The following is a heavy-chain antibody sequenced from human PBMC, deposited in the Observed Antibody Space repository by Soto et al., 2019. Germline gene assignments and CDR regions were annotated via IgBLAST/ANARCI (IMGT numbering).Heavy chain of an antibody. CDR2: IIPVFDKA. Sequence: QVQLVQSGADVKKPGSSVKVSCKTSGGPFGSSAICWVRQAPAQGLEWMGEIIPVFDKANYAQNFQGRLTITADEPTGTVFMQLSSQRSEDTAVYFCARLRRDWGDAFDLWGLGTFVTVSS. J-gene: IGHJ3*01. CDR1: GGPFGSSA. D-gene: IGHD3-16*01. CDR3: ARLRRDWGDAFDL. V-gene: IGHV1-69*01.